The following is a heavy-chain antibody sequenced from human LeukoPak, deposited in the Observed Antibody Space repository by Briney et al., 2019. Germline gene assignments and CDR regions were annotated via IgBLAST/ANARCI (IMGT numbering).Heavy chain of an antibody. CDR2: INAGNGNT. Sequence: GASVKVSCKASGYTFTDYYIHWVRQAPGHGLEWMGWINAGNGNTKYSQEFQDRVTITRDTSASTAYMELSSLRSEDMAVYYCARARYETRIWPKSRYDYYHYMDVWGKGTTVTVSS. D-gene: IGHD3-3*01. J-gene: IGHJ6*03. CDR1: GYTFTDYY. CDR3: ARARYETRIWPKSRYDYYHYMDV. V-gene: IGHV1-3*03.